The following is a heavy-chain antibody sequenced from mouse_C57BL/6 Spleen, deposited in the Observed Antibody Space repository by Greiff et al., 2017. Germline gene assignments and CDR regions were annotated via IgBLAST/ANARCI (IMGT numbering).Heavy chain of an antibody. CDR1: GYSITSGYY. J-gene: IGHJ2*01. CDR3: AREGVLPYFDY. CDR2: ISYDGSN. V-gene: IGHV3-6*01. D-gene: IGHD1-1*01. Sequence: EVKLMESGPGLVKPSQSLSLTCSVTGYSITSGYYWNWIRQFPGNKLEWMGYISYDGSNNYNPSLKNRISITRDTSKNQFFLKLNSVTTEDTATYYCAREGVLPYFDYWGQGTTLTVSS.